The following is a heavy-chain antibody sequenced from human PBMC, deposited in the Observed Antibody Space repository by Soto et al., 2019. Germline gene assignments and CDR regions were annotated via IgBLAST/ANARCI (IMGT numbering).Heavy chain of an antibody. CDR1: GFTVSTYH. V-gene: IGHV3-66*01. Sequence: PGGSLRLSCAASGFTVSTYHMSWVRQAPGKGLEWVSVIYSAGSADFADSVKVRFTNSRDNSKNTLYLQINSLRAADTAVYYCAKDQLGYYKPIDCWGRGTLVTVSS. J-gene: IGHJ4*02. CDR2: IYSAGSA. CDR3: AKDQLGYYKPIDC. D-gene: IGHD3-9*01.